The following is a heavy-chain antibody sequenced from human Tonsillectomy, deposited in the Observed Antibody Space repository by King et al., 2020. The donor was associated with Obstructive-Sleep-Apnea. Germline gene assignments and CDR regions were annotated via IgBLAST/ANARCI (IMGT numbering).Heavy chain of an antibody. D-gene: IGHD3-22*01. V-gene: IGHV4-38-2*01. CDR1: GYSISSGYH. J-gene: IGHJ6*02. CDR2: IFHSGTT. CDR3: ARASYDSSGYYNYGMDV. Sequence: QLQESRPGLVKPSETLSLTCVVSGYSISSGYHWSWIRQPPGKGLEWIGSIFHSGTTYYNPSLKSRVTLSVDTSKNQLSLMMSSVTAADTAVYYCARASYDSSGYYNYGMDVWGQGTTVTVSS.